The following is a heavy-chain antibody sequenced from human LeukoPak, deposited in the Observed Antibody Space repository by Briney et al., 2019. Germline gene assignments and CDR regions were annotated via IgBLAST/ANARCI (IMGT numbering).Heavy chain of an antibody. V-gene: IGHV3-23*01. J-gene: IGHJ4*02. CDR2: ISGSGGST. Sequence: GGSLRLSCAASGFTFSSYGMSWVRQAPGKGLEWVSAISGSGGSTYYADSVKGRFTISRDNSKNTLYLQMSSLRAEDVAVYYCAKLRTGGLRGGSFDYWGQGTLVTVSS. D-gene: IGHD3-16*01. CDR3: AKLRTGGLRGGSFDY. CDR1: GFTFSSYG.